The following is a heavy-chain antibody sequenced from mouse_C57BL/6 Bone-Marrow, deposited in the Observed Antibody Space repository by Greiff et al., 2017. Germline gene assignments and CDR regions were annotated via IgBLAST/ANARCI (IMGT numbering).Heavy chain of an antibody. CDR3: TNTTGLSWFAY. CDR1: GYTFTDYE. V-gene: IGHV1-15*01. J-gene: IGHJ3*01. D-gene: IGHD4-1*02. CDR2: IDPETGGT. Sequence: VQRVESGAELVRPGASVTLSCKASGYTFTDYEMHWVKQTPVHGLEWIGAIDPETGGTAYNQKFKGKAILTADKSSSTAYMELRSLTSEDSAVYYCTNTTGLSWFAYWGQGTLVTVST.